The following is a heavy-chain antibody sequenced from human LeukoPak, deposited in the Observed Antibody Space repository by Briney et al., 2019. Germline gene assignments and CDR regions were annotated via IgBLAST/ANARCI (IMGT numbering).Heavy chain of an antibody. Sequence: GASVTVSCTASGYTFTSYDINWVRQAPGQGLEWMGWMNPNSGNTGYAQKFQGRVTMTRNTSISTAYMELSSLRSEDTAVYYCARGRTGTTGYYYYYYMDVWGKGTTVTVSS. CDR1: GYTFTSYD. J-gene: IGHJ6*03. D-gene: IGHD1-7*01. CDR3: ARGRTGTTGYYYYYYMDV. CDR2: MNPNSGNT. V-gene: IGHV1-8*01.